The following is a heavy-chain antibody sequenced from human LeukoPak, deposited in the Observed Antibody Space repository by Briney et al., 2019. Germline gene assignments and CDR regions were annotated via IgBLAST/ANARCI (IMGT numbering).Heavy chain of an antibody. D-gene: IGHD4-17*01. V-gene: IGHV3-23*01. CDR1: GFTFSSYA. J-gene: IGHJ4*02. CDR2: LSGSGDTT. Sequence: GGSLRLSCTASGFTFSSYAMSWVRQAPGKGLECVSSLSGSGDTTYYADSVKGRFTISRDNSKNTLYLQLNSLRAEDTAVYYCAKKATVTTNYFDYWGQGTLVTVSS. CDR3: AKKATVTTNYFDY.